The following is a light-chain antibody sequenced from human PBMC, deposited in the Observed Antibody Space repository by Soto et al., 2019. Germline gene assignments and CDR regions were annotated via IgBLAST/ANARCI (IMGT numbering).Light chain of an antibody. CDR2: ATS. J-gene: IGKJ1*01. V-gene: IGKV1-39*01. CDR3: QQSHSTLLT. CDR1: QSISSY. Sequence: DIQMTQPPSSLSASVGDRVTITCRAIQSISSYLNWYQQKPGKAPKLLIYATSSLQSGVPSRFSGSGSGTDFTLTISSLQPEDFATYYCQQSHSTLLTFGQGTKVEIK.